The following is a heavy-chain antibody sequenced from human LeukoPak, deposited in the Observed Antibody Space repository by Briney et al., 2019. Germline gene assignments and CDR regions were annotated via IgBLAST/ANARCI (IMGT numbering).Heavy chain of an antibody. CDR1: GYSFTSYW. V-gene: IGHV5-51*01. Sequence: GESLQISCKGSGYSFTSYWIGWVRQMPGKGLEWMGIIYPGDSDTRYSPSFQGQVTISADKSISTAYLQWSSLKASDTAMYYCARHRVGFSSSSSWFDPWGQGTLVTVSS. J-gene: IGHJ5*02. CDR2: IYPGDSDT. CDR3: ARHRVGFSSSSSWFDP. D-gene: IGHD6-6*01.